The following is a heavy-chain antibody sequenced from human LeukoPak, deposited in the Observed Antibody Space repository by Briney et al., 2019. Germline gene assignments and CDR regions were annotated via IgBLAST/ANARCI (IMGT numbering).Heavy chain of an antibody. Sequence: GGSLRLSCAASGXTFSSYAMSWVRQAPGKGLEWVSVIYSGGSTYYADSVKGRFTISRDNSKNTLYLQMNSLRAEDTAVYYCGSMVRGVPGWGQGTLVTVSS. CDR2: IYSGGST. CDR3: GSMVRGVPG. J-gene: IGHJ4*02. CDR1: GXTFSSYA. D-gene: IGHD3-10*01. V-gene: IGHV3-53*01.